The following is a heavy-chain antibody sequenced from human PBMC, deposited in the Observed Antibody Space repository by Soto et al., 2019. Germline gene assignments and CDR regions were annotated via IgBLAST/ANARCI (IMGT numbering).Heavy chain of an antibody. J-gene: IGHJ6*03. Sequence: ASVKVSCKASGGTFSSYTISWVRQAPGQGLEWMGRIIPILGIANYAQKFQGRVTITADKSTSTAYMELSSLRSEDTAVYYCARGPYGSGSYNTYYYYMDVWAKGTTVTVSS. CDR3: ARGPYGSGSYNTYYYYMDV. V-gene: IGHV1-69*02. CDR2: IIPILGIA. D-gene: IGHD3-10*01. CDR1: GGTFSSYT.